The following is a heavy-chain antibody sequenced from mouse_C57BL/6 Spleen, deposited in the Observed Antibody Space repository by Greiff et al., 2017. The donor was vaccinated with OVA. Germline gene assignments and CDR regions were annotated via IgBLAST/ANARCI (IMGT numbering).Heavy chain of an antibody. V-gene: IGHV1-26*01. J-gene: IGHJ2*01. D-gene: IGHD1-1*01. CDR2: INPNNGGT. CDR1: GYTFTDYY. CDR3: ARAGTTVVGSFDY. Sequence: VQLQQSGPELVKPGASVKISCKASGYTFTDYYMNWVKQSHGKSLEWIGDINPNNGGTSYNQKFKGKATLTVDKSSSTAYMELRSLTSEDSAVYYGARAGTTVVGSFDYWGQGTTLTVSS.